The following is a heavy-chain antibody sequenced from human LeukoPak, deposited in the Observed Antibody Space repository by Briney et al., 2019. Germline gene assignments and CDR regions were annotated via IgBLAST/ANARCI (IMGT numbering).Heavy chain of an antibody. J-gene: IGHJ5*02. CDR2: IYYSGST. CDR1: GGSFSGYY. CDR3: ARPIRYYGSGSSWFDP. Sequence: SETLSLTCAVYGGSFSGYYWSWIRQPPGKGLEWIGSIYYSGSTYYNPSLKSRVTISVDTSKNQFSLKLSSVTAADTAVYYCARPIRYYGSGSSWFDPWGQGTLVTVSS. V-gene: IGHV4-34*01. D-gene: IGHD3-10*01.